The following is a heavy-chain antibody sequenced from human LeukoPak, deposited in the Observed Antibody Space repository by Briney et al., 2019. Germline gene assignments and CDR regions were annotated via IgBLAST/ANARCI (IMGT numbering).Heavy chain of an antibody. CDR2: INPNSGDT. J-gene: IGHJ4*02. Sequence: ASVKVSCKASGYTFTAYYMHWVRQAPGQGLEWMGWINPNSGDTNYAQKFQGRVTMTRDMSTSTVYMELSSLRSEDTAVYYCARDLDHSSSNIFDYWGQGTLVTVSS. CDR3: ARDLDHSSSNIFDY. V-gene: IGHV1-2*02. D-gene: IGHD6-6*01. CDR1: GYTFTAYY.